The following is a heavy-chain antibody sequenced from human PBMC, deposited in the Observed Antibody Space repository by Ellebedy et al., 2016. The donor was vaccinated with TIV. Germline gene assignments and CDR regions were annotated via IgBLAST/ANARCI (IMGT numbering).Heavy chain of an antibody. V-gene: IGHV4-59*08. CDR2: IYYSGST. Sequence: MPSETLSLTCTVSGGSISSYYWSWIRQPPGKGLEWIGYIYYSGSTNYNPSLKSRVTMSVDTSKNQFSLKLSSVTAADTAVYYCARRYSNYLNYYFNVWGQGTLVTVSS. CDR3: ARRYSNYLNYYFNV. J-gene: IGHJ4*02. CDR1: GGSISSYY. D-gene: IGHD4-11*01.